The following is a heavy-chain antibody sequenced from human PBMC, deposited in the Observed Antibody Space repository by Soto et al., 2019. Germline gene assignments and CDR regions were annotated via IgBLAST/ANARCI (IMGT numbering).Heavy chain of an antibody. CDR1: GFTFGDYW. J-gene: IGHJ5*02. V-gene: IGHV3-7*01. Sequence: EVQLVESGGGLVQPGGSLRLSCATSGFTFGDYWMSWVRQAPGKRLEWVANTKQDESEKYYVGSVRGRFNISRDNAKNSLYLQMNSLRAEDTAVYFCVREGDSGFFSWGQGTLVTVSS. CDR3: VREGDSGFFS. D-gene: IGHD6-25*01. CDR2: TKQDESEK.